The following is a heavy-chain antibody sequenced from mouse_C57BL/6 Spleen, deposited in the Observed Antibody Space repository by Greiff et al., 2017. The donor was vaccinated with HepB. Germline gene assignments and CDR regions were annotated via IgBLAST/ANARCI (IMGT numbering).Heavy chain of an antibody. Sequence: QVQLQQPGAELVKPGASVKLSCKASGYTFTSYWMPWVKQRPGQGLEWIGEIDPSDSYTNYNQKFKGKATLTVDTSSSTAYMQLSSLTSEDSAVYYCATITTVVATEAMDYWGQGTSVTVSS. V-gene: IGHV1-50*01. J-gene: IGHJ4*01. D-gene: IGHD1-1*01. CDR2: IDPSDSYT. CDR3: ATITTVVATEAMDY. CDR1: GYTFTSYW.